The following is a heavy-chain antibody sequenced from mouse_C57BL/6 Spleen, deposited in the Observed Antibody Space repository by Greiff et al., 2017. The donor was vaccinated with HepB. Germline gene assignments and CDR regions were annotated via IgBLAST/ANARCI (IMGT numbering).Heavy chain of an antibody. CDR3: ARYRDYDPGYFDY. Sequence: QVQLQQSGPELVKPGASVKISCKASGYAFSSSWMNWVKQRPGKGLEWIGRIYPGDGDTNYNGKFKGKATLTADKSSSTAYMQLSSLTSEDSAVYFCARYRDYDPGYFDYWGQGTTLTVSS. CDR1: GYAFSSSW. D-gene: IGHD2-4*01. CDR2: IYPGDGDT. J-gene: IGHJ2*01. V-gene: IGHV1-82*01.